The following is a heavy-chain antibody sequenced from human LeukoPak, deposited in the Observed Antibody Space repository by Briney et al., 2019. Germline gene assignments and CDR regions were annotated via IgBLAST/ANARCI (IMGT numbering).Heavy chain of an antibody. V-gene: IGHV3-21*01. CDR1: GFTFSSNS. Sequence: TTGRSLTLSCAASGFTFSSNSMNWVRQPPGKGLEWVSSISSSSSYIYYADSVKGRFTVSRDNAKSSLYLQMNILRAEDTAVYYCARDNGDYVLDYWGQGTLVTVSS. J-gene: IGHJ4*02. CDR2: ISSSSSYI. D-gene: IGHD4-17*01. CDR3: ARDNGDYVLDY.